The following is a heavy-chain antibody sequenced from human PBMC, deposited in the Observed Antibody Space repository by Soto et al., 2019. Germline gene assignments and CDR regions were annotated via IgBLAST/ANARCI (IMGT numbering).Heavy chain of an antibody. V-gene: IGHV4-4*02. D-gene: IGHD1-26*01. J-gene: IGHJ4*02. CDR1: GGSISNSNW. CDR3: AHRPIVGAAI. CDR2: IFHSGST. Sequence: ASETLSLTCAVFGGSISNSNWWTWVRQPPGKGLDWIGEIFHSGSTNYNSSLMGRVTISVDKANNQFSLKLSSVTAADTAVYYCAHRPIVGAAIWGQGTLVTV.